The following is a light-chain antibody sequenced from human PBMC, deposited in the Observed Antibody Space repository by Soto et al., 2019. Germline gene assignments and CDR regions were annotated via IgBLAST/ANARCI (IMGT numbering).Light chain of an antibody. Sequence: LTQPASVSGSPGQSITISCSGTNSDVGDYNLVSWYQQRPGEAPKLVIFDVSNRPSGVSDRFSGSKSGNTASLTISGLQAEDEGDYFCCSYSTDTTLYVFGSGTKVTVL. CDR3: CSYSTDTTLYV. J-gene: IGLJ1*01. CDR2: DVS. CDR1: NSDVGDYNL. V-gene: IGLV2-14*01.